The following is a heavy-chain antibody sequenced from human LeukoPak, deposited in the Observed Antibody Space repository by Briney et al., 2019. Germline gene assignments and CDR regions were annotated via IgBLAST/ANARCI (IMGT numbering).Heavy chain of an antibody. J-gene: IGHJ5*01. Sequence: SQTLSLTCTVSGGSIGTSAYYWNWFRQHPGKGLEWIGFISDSGSTLYNPSLKSRVTISSDTSKDHFSLELTSVTAADMAVYYCARGRYSYGWNDSWGQGTLVTVSS. CDR3: ARGRYSYGWNDS. CDR2: ISDSGST. V-gene: IGHV4-31*03. D-gene: IGHD3-16*02. CDR1: GGSIGTSAYY.